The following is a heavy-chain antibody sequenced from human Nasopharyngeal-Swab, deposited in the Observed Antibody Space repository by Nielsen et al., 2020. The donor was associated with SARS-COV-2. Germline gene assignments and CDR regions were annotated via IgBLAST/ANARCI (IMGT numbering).Heavy chain of an antibody. J-gene: IGHJ4*02. CDR1: GFTFSSHW. D-gene: IGHD6-19*01. V-gene: IGHV3-74*01. CDR3: AKDLGITVAGTGQDY. Sequence: GESLKISCAASGFTFSSHWMHWVRQAPGKGLVWVSRVNNDEISTSYADSVKGRFTISRDNAENSLFLQMNSLRTEDTALYYCAKDLGITVAGTGQDYWGQGTLVTVSS. CDR2: VNNDEIST.